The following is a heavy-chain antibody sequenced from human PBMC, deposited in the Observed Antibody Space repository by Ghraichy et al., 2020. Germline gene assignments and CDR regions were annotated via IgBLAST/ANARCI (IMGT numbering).Heavy chain of an antibody. V-gene: IGHV4-34*01. D-gene: IGHD6-6*01. Sequence: ESLNISCAVYGGSFSGYYWSWIRQPPGKGLEWIGEINHSGSTNYNPSLKSRVTISVDTSKNQFSLKLSSVTAADTAVYYCARGHDFSSSSRYDYWGQGTLVTVSS. CDR1: GGSFSGYY. CDR2: INHSGST. CDR3: ARGHDFSSSSRYDY. J-gene: IGHJ4*02.